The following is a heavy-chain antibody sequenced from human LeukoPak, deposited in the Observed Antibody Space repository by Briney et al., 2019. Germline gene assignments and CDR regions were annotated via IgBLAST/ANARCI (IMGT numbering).Heavy chain of an antibody. CDR3: ARADITMVDPYIDY. D-gene: IGHD5-18*01. J-gene: IGHJ4*02. V-gene: IGHV3-74*01. CDR1: GLTFSSHW. CDR2: ITNDGSST. Sequence: PGGSLRLSCAASGLTFSSHWMHWVRQAPGKGLVWVSRITNDGSSTTYADSVKGRFTISRDNAKNSLYLQMNSLRAEDTAVYYCARADITMVDPYIDYWGQGTLVTVSS.